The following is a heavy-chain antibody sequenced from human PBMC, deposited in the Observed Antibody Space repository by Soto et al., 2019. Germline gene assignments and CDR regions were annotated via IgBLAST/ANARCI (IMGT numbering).Heavy chain of an antibody. J-gene: IGHJ3*02. D-gene: IGHD3-10*01. CDR2: IYYSGST. CDR1: GGSISSYY. CDR3: AGRYGSAFDI. V-gene: IGHV4-59*01. Sequence: PSETLSLTCTVSGGSISSYYWSWIRQPPGKGLEWIGYIYYSGSTNYNPSLKSRVTISVDTSKNQFSLKLSSVTAADTAVYYCAGRYGSAFDISGQGTMVTVSS.